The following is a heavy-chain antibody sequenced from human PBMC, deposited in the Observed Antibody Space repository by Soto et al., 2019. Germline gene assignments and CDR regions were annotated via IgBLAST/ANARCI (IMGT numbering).Heavy chain of an antibody. D-gene: IGHD1-1*01. CDR3: ARDKDRLQLGGNYYYMLDV. V-gene: IGHV1-69*05. Sequence: QVQLVQSGAEVKKPGSSVKVSCKTSGGTFGTSAISWVRQAPGQGLEWVGGIMPVFPTPDYAQSFQGRDPXTXGXXTTTADLELTSLGADDTAVYYCARDKDRLQLGGNYYYMLDVWGQGTAITVSS. J-gene: IGHJ6*02. CDR2: IMPVFPTP. CDR1: GGTFGTSA.